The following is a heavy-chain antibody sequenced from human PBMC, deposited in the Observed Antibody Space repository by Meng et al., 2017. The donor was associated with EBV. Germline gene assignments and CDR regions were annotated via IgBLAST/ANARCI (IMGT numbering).Heavy chain of an antibody. CDR3: ARGVGTIFGVVIKNWFDP. J-gene: IGHJ5*02. V-gene: IGHV1-8*01. Sequence: QVARVQSGAEVKKPGASVKVSRKASGYTFTSYDINWVRQATGQGLEWMGWMNPNSGNTGYAQKFQGRVTMTRNTSISTAYMELSSLRSEDTAVYYCARGVGTIFGVVIKNWFDPWGQGTLVTVSS. D-gene: IGHD3-3*01. CDR2: MNPNSGNT. CDR1: GYTFTSYD.